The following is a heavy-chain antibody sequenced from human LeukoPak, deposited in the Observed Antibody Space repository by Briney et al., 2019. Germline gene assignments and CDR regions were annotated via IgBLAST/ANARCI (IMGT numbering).Heavy chain of an antibody. CDR1: GFTFSSYS. J-gene: IGHJ3*02. V-gene: IGHV3-21*01. CDR2: ISSSSSYI. CDR3: ARDDSGSFSTTFDI. D-gene: IGHD1-26*01. Sequence: PGGSLRLSCAASGFTFSSYSMNWVRQAPGKGLEWVSSISSSSSYIYYADSVKGRFTISRDNAKNSLYLQMNSLRAEDTALYYCARDDSGSFSTTFDIWGQGTMVTVSS.